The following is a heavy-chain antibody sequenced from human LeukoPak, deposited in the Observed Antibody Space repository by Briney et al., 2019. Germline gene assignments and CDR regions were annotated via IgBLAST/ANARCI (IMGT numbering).Heavy chain of an antibody. CDR1: GGSISSYY. D-gene: IGHD3-22*01. Sequence: LETLSLTCTVSGGSISSYYWSWIRQPPGKGLEWIWYIDYSGSTNYNPSLKSRVTISVDTSKNQFSLKLSSVTAADTAVYYCARWGVDYYDSSGYHYWGQGTLVTVSS. V-gene: IGHV4-59*01. J-gene: IGHJ4*02. CDR3: ARWGVDYYDSSGYHY. CDR2: IDYSGST.